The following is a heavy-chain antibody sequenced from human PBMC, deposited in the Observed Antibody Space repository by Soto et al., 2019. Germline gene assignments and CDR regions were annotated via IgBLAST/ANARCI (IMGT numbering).Heavy chain of an antibody. J-gene: IGHJ4*02. D-gene: IGHD4-17*01. CDR1: GYTFTSYG. CDR3: ARDVPTVTTGGPDY. CDR2: ISAYNGNT. Sequence: QVQLVQSGVEVEKPGASVKVSCKASGYTFTSYGISWVRQAPGQGLEWMGWISAYNGNTNYAQKFQGRGTMXTXTXXSTAYMELRSLRFDDTAVYYCARDVPTVTTGGPDYWGQGTLVTVSS. V-gene: IGHV1-18*01.